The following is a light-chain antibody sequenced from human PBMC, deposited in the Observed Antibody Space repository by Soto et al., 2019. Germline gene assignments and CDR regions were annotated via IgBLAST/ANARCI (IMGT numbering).Light chain of an antibody. CDR1: QSVTSTY. Sequence: ESVLTQYPGTLSLSPGETATLSCRASQSVTSTYLAWYQQKPGQAPRLLIYGASNRATGIPDRFTGSGSGTDFTLTITRLEPEDFAVYYCQQFGGSPWTFGQGTKVEIK. CDR2: GAS. J-gene: IGKJ1*01. CDR3: QQFGGSPWT. V-gene: IGKV3-20*01.